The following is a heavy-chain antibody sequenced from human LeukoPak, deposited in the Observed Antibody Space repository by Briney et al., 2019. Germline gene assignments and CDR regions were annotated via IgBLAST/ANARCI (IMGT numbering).Heavy chain of an antibody. V-gene: IGHV3-23*01. CDR2: ISGSGGST. D-gene: IGHD2-2*01. Sequence: PGGSLRLSCAASGFTFSSYAMSWVRQAPGKGLEWVSAISGSGGSTYYADSVKGRFTISRDNSKNTLYLQMNSLRAEDTAVYYCAKDFEIVVVPAVDYWGQGTLVTVSS. CDR3: AKDFEIVVVPAVDY. CDR1: GFTFSSYA. J-gene: IGHJ4*02.